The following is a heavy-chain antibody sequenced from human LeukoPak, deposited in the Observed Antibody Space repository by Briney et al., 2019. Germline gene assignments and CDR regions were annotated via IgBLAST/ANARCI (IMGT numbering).Heavy chain of an antibody. CDR3: AKGGGKPLGDAYDI. D-gene: IGHD2-15*01. Sequence: GGSLRLSCAASRFTFNSYWMNWVRQAPGKGLEWVAIIKYDGSVKYYVDSVRGRSTISRDNARNSLYLQMHGLRAEDTAVYYCAKGGGKPLGDAYDIWGQGTMVTVSS. V-gene: IGHV3-7*01. CDR2: IKYDGSVK. CDR1: RFTFNSYW. J-gene: IGHJ3*02.